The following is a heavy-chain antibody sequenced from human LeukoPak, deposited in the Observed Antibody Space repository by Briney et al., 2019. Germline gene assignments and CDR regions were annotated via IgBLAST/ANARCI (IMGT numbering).Heavy chain of an antibody. V-gene: IGHV5-51*01. CDR1: GSSFTNYW. Sequence: GESLQISCQASGSSFTNYWIGWVGQPPGRGPGGMGITYPGDSDVKYSPSFKGQVTISADNSITTAYLQWSSLKASDTAIYYCARRASGAGSSLAWFDPWGQGTLVTVSS. CDR3: ARRASGAGSSLAWFDP. J-gene: IGHJ5*02. D-gene: IGHD3-10*01. CDR2: TYPGDSDV.